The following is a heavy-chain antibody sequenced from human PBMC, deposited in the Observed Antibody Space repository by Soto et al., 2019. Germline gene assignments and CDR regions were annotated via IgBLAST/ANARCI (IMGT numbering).Heavy chain of an antibody. D-gene: IGHD1-1*01. Sequence: QVQLVQSGAEVKKPGSSVKVSCKASGGTFSTYDICWVRQAPGQGLEWMGGIIPLFGTANYAQKFQGRVTIIADESTRTAYMELKRLRAEDTAVYYCAIKEVTERYKFAYWGQGNLVTVSS. CDR2: IIPLFGTA. V-gene: IGHV1-69*01. CDR1: GGTFSTYD. CDR3: AIKEVTERYKFAY. J-gene: IGHJ4*02.